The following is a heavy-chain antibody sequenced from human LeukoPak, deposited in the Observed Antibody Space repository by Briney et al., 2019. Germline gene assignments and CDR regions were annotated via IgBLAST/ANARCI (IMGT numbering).Heavy chain of an antibody. CDR2: INPSGGST. D-gene: IGHD3-22*01. Sequence: ASVKVSCKASGYSFTSSYIHWVRQAPGQGLEWMGIINPSGGSTSYAQKFQGRVTMTRATSTSTVYMELSSLRSEDTAIYYCARGYYDSAKWGQGTLVTVSS. J-gene: IGHJ4*02. V-gene: IGHV1-46*01. CDR3: ARGYYDSAK. CDR1: GYSFTSSY.